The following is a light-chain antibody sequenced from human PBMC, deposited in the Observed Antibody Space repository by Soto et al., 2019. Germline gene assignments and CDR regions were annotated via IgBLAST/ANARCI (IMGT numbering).Light chain of an antibody. CDR2: EVN. CDR3: TSYAGGNNV. V-gene: IGLV2-8*01. Sequence: QSALTQPPSASGSPGQSVTISCTGTSSDVGGYNYVSWYQQHPGKVPKLKIYEVNKRPSGVPDRFSGSKSGNTASLTVSGLQAEDEADYYCTSYAGGNNVFGTGTKGTVL. CDR1: SSDVGGYNY. J-gene: IGLJ1*01.